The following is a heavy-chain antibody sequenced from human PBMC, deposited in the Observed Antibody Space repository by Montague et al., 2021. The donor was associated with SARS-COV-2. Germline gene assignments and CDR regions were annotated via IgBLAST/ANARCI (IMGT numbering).Heavy chain of an antibody. CDR1: GYSISSGYC. CDR2: LCHSGGD. D-gene: IGHD1-1*01. V-gene: IGHV4-38-2*02. CDR3: AREVNVGTKPVDYFDY. Sequence: SETLSLTCSVSGYSISSGYCWGWLRRPPGKGLGWIGSLCHSGGDFYDPSFQSRVTISVDMSKNLFSLQLNSVTAADTAMYFCAREVNVGTKPVDYFDYWGQGTLVTVSS. J-gene: IGHJ4*02.